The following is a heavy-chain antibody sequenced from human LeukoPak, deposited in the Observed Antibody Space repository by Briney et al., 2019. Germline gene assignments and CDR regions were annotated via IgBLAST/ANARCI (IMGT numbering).Heavy chain of an antibody. V-gene: IGHV1-2*02. CDR2: INPNSGGT. CDR1: GYTFTNYD. D-gene: IGHD1-7*01. Sequence: GASVKVSCKASGYTFTNYDINWVRQATAQGLEWMGWINPNSGGTNYAQKFQGRVTMTRDTSISTAYMELSRLRSDDTAVYYCARTELRQEYYYYGMDVWGQGTTVTVSS. J-gene: IGHJ6*02. CDR3: ARTELRQEYYYYGMDV.